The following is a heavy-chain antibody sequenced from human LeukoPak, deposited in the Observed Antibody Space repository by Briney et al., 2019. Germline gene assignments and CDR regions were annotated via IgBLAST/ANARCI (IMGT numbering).Heavy chain of an antibody. CDR2: INPNSGGT. CDR1: GYTFTGYY. Sequence: ASVKVPCKASGYTFTGYYMHWVRQAPGQGLEWMGWINPNSGGTNYAQKFQGRVTMTRDTSISTAYMELSRLRSDDTAVYYCARVDRARAITIFGVDYPAGMDVWGQGTTVTVSS. J-gene: IGHJ6*02. V-gene: IGHV1-2*02. CDR3: ARVDRARAITIFGVDYPAGMDV. D-gene: IGHD3-3*01.